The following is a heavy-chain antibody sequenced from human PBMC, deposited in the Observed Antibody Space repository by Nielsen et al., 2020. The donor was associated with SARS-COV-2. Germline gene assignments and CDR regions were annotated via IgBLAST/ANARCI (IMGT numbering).Heavy chain of an antibody. CDR3: ARAYYDFWSGYYRWFDP. Sequence: RQAPGKGLEWIGSIYYSGSTYYNPSLKSRVTISVDTSKNQFSLKLSSVTAADTAVYYCARAYYDFWSGYYRWFDPWGQGTLVTVSS. CDR2: IYYSGST. J-gene: IGHJ5*02. V-gene: IGHV4-39*07. D-gene: IGHD3-3*01.